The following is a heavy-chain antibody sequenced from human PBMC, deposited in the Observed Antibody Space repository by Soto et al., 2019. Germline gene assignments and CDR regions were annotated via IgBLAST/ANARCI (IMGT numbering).Heavy chain of an antibody. D-gene: IGHD6-13*01. V-gene: IGHV3-13*05. J-gene: IGHJ6*02. CDR1: GFTFSSYD. CDR3: ARSPPPAAAGTAGMDV. Sequence: GGSLRLSCAASGFTFSSYDMHWVRQATGKGLEWVSAIGTAGDPYYPGSVKGRFTISRENAKNSLCLQMNSLRAGDTAVYYCARSPPPAAAGTAGMDVWGQGTTVTVSS. CDR2: IGTAGDP.